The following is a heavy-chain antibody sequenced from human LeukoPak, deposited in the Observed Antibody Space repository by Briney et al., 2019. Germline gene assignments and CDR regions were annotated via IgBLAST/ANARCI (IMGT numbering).Heavy chain of an antibody. CDR1: GYTFTDYH. V-gene: IGHV1-2*02. CDR2: LNPNTGGT. CDR3: AREESADPKNAFDI. J-gene: IGHJ3*02. Sequence: ASVKVSCKASGYTFTDYHIHWVRQAPGQGLEWMGWLNPNTGGTNYAQSFQGSVSLTRDTSISTAYIELSRLTSDDTATYFRAREESADPKNAFDIWGQGTVVTVSS.